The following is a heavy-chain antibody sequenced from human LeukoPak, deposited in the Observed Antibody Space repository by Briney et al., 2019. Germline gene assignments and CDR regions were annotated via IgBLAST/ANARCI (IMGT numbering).Heavy chain of an antibody. CDR1: GYTFSSYA. CDR3: ARSSGDSFDQDFDY. J-gene: IGHJ4*02. V-gene: IGHV7-4-1*02. Sequence: GASVKVSCKASGYTFSSYAMNWVRQAPGQGLEWMGWINTNTESSTYAQGFTGRFVFSLDTSVSTAYLQISSLKAEDTAVYYCARSSGDSFDQDFDYWGQGTLVTVSS. CDR2: INTNTESS. D-gene: IGHD2-21*02.